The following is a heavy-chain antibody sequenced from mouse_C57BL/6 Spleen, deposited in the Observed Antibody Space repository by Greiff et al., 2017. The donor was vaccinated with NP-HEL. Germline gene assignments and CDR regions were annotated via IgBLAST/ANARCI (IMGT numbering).Heavy chain of an antibody. D-gene: IGHD1-1*01. CDR2: ISDGGSYT. Sequence: EVQVVESGGGLVKPGGSLKLSCAASGFTFSSYAMSWVRQTPEKRLEWVATISDGGSYTYYPDNVKGRFTISRDNAKNNLYLQMSHLKSEDTAMYYCAREGSSPWFAYWGQGTLVTVSA. CDR3: AREGSSPWFAY. V-gene: IGHV5-4*01. CDR1: GFTFSSYA. J-gene: IGHJ3*01.